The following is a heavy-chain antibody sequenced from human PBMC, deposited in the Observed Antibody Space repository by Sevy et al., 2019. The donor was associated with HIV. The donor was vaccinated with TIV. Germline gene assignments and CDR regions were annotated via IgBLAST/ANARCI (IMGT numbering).Heavy chain of an antibody. J-gene: IGHJ5*02. CDR3: GEAMVASDPSGIFLDL. CDR1: GFTFSSYA. Sequence: LSLTCAASGFTFSSYAMSWVRQAPGKGLEWVSAISGSGGSTYYADSVKGRFTISRDNSKNTLYLQMNSLRAEDTAVYYCGEAMVASDPSGIFLDLWGQGNLVTVSS. CDR2: ISGSGGST. D-gene: IGHD3-10*01. V-gene: IGHV3-23*01.